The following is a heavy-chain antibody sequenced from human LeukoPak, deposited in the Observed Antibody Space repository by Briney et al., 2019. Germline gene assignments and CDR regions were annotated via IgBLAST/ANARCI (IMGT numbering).Heavy chain of an antibody. D-gene: IGHD2-2*01. CDR3: ARGYCSSTSCYARFDY. Sequence: ASVKVSCKASGGTFSSYAISWVRQAPGQGLEWMGGIIPIFGTANYAQKFQGRVTITADESTSTAYMELSSLRSEDTAVYYCARGYCSSTSCYARFDYWGQGTLVTVSS. CDR2: IIPIFGTA. V-gene: IGHV1-69*13. CDR1: GGTFSSYA. J-gene: IGHJ4*02.